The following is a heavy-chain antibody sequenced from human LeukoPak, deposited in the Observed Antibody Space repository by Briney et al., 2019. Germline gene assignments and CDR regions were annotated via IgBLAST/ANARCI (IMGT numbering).Heavy chain of an antibody. J-gene: IGHJ4*02. Sequence: GGSLRLSCAASGFTFSSYSMNWVRQAPGKGLEWVSYISSSSSTIYYADSVKGRFTISRDNAKNSLYLQMNSLRAEDTAVYYCTTDHQPRSRQPHSPDIVVVPAQIDYWGQGTLVTVSS. D-gene: IGHD2-2*01. CDR2: ISSSSSTI. CDR1: GFTFSSYS. CDR3: TTDHQPRSRQPHSPDIVVVPAQIDY. V-gene: IGHV3-48*04.